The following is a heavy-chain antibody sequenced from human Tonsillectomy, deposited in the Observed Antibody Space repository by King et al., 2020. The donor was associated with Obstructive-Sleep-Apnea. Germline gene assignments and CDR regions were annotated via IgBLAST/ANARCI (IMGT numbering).Heavy chain of an antibody. CDR2: IIPLLGIV. CDR3: ARANVAAARPTYHFDD. D-gene: IGHD6-13*01. Sequence: QLVQSGAEMKKPGSSVRVSCKASGGTFSTYAISWVRQAPGQGLEWMGGIIPLLGIVNYAQNFEGRFTITADKSTTTAYMDLSSLRSYDTAVYYCARANVAAARPTYHFDDWGQGTLVTVSS. J-gene: IGHJ4*02. V-gene: IGHV1-69*09. CDR1: GGTFSTYA.